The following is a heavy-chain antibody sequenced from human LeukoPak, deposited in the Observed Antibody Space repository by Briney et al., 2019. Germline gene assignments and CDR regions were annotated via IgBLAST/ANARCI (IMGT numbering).Heavy chain of an antibody. D-gene: IGHD3-3*01. Sequence: GGSLRLSCAASGFTFSSYSMNWVRQAPGKGLEWVSSISSSSSYIYYADSVKGRFTISRDNAKNSLYLQMNSLRAEDTAVYYCARGRGYDFWGGYYYYFDYWGQGTLVTVSS. CDR1: GFTFSSYS. J-gene: IGHJ4*02. CDR2: ISSSSSYI. V-gene: IGHV3-21*01. CDR3: ARGRGYDFWGGYYYYFDY.